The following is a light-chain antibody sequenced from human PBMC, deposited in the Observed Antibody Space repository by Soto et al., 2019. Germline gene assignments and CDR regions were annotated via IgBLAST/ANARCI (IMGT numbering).Light chain of an antibody. J-gene: IGLJ1*01. Sequence: QSVLTQPPSVSGAPGQRVTISCTGSSSNIGAGYDVHWYQQLPGTSPKLLIYDNTNRPSGVPDRISASKSGNSAALAITGLQAEDEADYYCQSYDNSLSAWVFGTGTKVTVL. CDR3: QSYDNSLSAWV. CDR2: DNT. CDR1: SSNIGAGYD. V-gene: IGLV1-40*01.